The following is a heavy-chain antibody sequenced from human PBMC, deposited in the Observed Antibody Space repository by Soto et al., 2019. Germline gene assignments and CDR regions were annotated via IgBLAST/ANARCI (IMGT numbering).Heavy chain of an antibody. D-gene: IGHD6-13*01. CDR3: ARSSFSWNFDY. J-gene: IGHJ4*02. CDR2: INPNSGGT. CDR1: GYTFTGYY. V-gene: IGHV1-2*04. Sequence: ASVKVSCKASGYTFTGYYMHWVRQAPGQGLEWMGWINPNSGGTNYAQKFQGWVTMTRDTSVSTAYMELSRLRSDDTAVYYCARSSFSWNFDYWGQGTLVTVSS.